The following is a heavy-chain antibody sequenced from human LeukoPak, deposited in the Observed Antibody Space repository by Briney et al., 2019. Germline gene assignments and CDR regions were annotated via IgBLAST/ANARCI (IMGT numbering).Heavy chain of an antibody. J-gene: IGHJ6*03. Sequence: GGSLRLSRAASGFTFSSYAMIWVRQAPGKGLEWVSAISGSGGSTYYADSVKGRCTISRDNSENTVFLQVNSLRVDDTAEYFCAKGDTSYYYYMDVWGKGTTVTVSS. V-gene: IGHV3-23*01. D-gene: IGHD5-18*01. CDR2: ISGSGGST. CDR1: GFTFSSYA. CDR3: AKGDTSYYYYMDV.